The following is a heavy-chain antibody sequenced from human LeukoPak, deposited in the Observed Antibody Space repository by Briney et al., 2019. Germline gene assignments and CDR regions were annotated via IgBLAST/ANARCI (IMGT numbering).Heavy chain of an antibody. V-gene: IGHV1-69*13. J-gene: IGHJ4*02. Sequence: SVKVSCKASGGTFSSYAISWVRQAPGQGLEWMGGIIPIFGTANYAQKFQGRVTITADESTSTAYMELSSLRSEDTAVYYCARGPKLRYFDWLLDYWGQGTLVTVSS. CDR1: GGTFSSYA. D-gene: IGHD3-9*01. CDR3: ARGPKLRYFDWLLDY. CDR2: IIPIFGTA.